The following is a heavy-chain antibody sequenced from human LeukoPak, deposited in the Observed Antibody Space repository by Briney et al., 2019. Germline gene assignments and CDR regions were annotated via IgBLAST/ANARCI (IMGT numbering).Heavy chain of an antibody. CDR2: ISRSSSYI. Sequence: SGGSLRLSCAASGFTFSGYNMHWVRQAPGKGLEWVSSISRSSSYIYYADSLKGRFTISRDSAKNSLYLQMNSLRAEDTAVYYCVRAMDVWGQGTTVTVSS. CDR3: VRAMDV. CDR1: GFTFSGYN. V-gene: IGHV3-21*01. J-gene: IGHJ6*02.